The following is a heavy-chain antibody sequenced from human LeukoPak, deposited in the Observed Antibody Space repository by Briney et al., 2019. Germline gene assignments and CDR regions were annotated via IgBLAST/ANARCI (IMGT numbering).Heavy chain of an antibody. V-gene: IGHV4-61*02. D-gene: IGHD3-22*01. CDR2: IYTSGST. Sequence: SETLSLTCAVSGGSISSGSYYWSWIRQPAGKGLEWIGRIYTSGSTNYNPSLKSRVTISVDTSKNQFSLKLSSVTAADTAVYYCARTYYYDSSGYQTPYYFGYWGQGTLVTVSS. J-gene: IGHJ4*02. CDR3: ARTYYYDSSGYQTPYYFGY. CDR1: GGSISSGSYY.